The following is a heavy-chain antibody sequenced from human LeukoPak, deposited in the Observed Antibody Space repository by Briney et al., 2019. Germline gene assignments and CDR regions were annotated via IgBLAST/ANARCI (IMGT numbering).Heavy chain of an antibody. Sequence: SETLSVTCSVSGGSINKHYWSWIRQPPGKGLEWIGFVYYSGTTRYNPSLQSRITISVDTSKNYFSLKLTSVTAADTAVYYCVRLLDNDSSGDPDTFDMWGQGTMVTVSS. CDR2: VYYSGTT. D-gene: IGHD3-22*01. V-gene: IGHV4-59*11. CDR3: VRLLDNDSSGDPDTFDM. CDR1: GGSINKHY. J-gene: IGHJ3*02.